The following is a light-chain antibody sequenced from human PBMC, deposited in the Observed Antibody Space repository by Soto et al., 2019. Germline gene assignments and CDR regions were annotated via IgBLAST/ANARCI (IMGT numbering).Light chain of an antibody. CDR2: AAS. Sequence: DIPLTHSLSTLSASILDRISIXFRASQSISSWLAWYQQKPGKAPKLLIYAASSLQSGVPSRFSGSGSGTDFTLTISSLQPEDFATYYCQQANSFPLTFGGGTKVDIK. CDR1: QSISSW. J-gene: IGKJ4*01. V-gene: IGKV1-12*01. CDR3: QQANSFPLT.